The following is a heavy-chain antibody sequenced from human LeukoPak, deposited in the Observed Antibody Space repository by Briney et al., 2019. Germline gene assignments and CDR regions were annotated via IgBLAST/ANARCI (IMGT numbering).Heavy chain of an antibody. J-gene: IGHJ4*02. D-gene: IGHD4-11*01. V-gene: IGHV3-30*04. CDR1: GFRFSGYA. CDR3: AKGPLDYIHGTHYFDY. Sequence: GGSLRLSCVASGFRFSGYAIHWVRQAPGKGLEWVALISYNGGRKDYADSVKGRFTIDRDNSKNTLYLQMNSLRAGDTAVYYCAKGPLDYIHGTHYFDYWGQGTLVTVSS. CDR2: ISYNGGRK.